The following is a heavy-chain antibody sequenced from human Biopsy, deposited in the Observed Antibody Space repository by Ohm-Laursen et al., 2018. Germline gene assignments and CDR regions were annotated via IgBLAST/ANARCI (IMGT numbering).Heavy chain of an antibody. V-gene: IGHV1-2*02. CDR3: TRGGYYYDSLAYYYWFDP. D-gene: IGHD3-22*01. CDR1: GYTFTGYH. CDR2: INAKTGDT. J-gene: IGHJ5*02. Sequence: GSSVKVSCKASGYTFTGYHVHWVRQAPGRGLEWMGWINAKTGDTDYAQKFQGRVTITRDTSISTAYVDLSSLRSDDTAVYYCTRGGYYYDSLAYYYWFDPWGQGTLVTVSS.